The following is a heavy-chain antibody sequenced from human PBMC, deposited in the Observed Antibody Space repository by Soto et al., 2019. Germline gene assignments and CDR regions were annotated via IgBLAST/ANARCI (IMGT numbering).Heavy chain of an antibody. J-gene: IGHJ4*02. CDR2: ISSSGTTI. CDR3: ARSRDILTGYYPYYFDY. V-gene: IGHV3-48*01. Sequence: GGSLRLSCAASGFTFSSYSMNWVRQAPGKGLEWVSYISSSGTTIYSADSVKGRFTISRDNAQKSLYLQMNSLRAEDMAVYYCARSRDILTGYYPYYFDYWGQGTLVTVSS. D-gene: IGHD3-9*01. CDR1: GFTFSSYS.